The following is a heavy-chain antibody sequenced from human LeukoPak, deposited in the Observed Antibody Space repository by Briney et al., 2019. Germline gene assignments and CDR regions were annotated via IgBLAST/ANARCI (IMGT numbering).Heavy chain of an antibody. CDR3: ATLSQTPDYYDAGRYYHPAY. CDR2: MNPTTGNT. V-gene: IGHV1-8*01. J-gene: IGHJ4*02. Sequence: ASVKVSCKASEYTFTSYDINWVRQAPGQGLEWMGWMNPTTGNTGYAQKFQGRVTMTRDTSKNPAYMELRSLGSEDTAVYFCATLSQTPDYYDAGRYYHPAYWAQGTRVIVSS. D-gene: IGHD3-22*01. CDR1: EYTFTSYD.